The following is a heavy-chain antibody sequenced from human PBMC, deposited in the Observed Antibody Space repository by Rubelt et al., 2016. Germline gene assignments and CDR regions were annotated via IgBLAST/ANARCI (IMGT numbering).Heavy chain of an antibody. J-gene: IGHJ3*02. V-gene: IGHV3-74*01. CDR3: ARSGPDVVVPAAIRVEGDAFDI. CDR2: INSDGSRT. Sequence: EVQLVESGGGLVQPGGSLRLSCAASGFTFSSYWMHWVRQAPGKGLVWVSRINSDGSRTRYADSGKGRFTISRDNAKNTLYLQMNSLRAEDTAVYYCARSGPDVVVPAAIRVEGDAFDIWGQGTMVTVSS. CDR1: GFTFSSYW. D-gene: IGHD2-2*02.